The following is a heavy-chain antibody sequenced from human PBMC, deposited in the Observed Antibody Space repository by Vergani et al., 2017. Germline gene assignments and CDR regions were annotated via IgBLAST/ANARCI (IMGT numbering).Heavy chain of an antibody. J-gene: IGHJ4*02. V-gene: IGHV4-38-2*01. D-gene: IGHD3-16*01. CDR1: GNSIRNGYY. CDR3: ASNPRLGGDVVDS. Sequence: QVQLQESGPGLVEPSETLSLTCAVSGNSIRNGYYWGWIRQPPGKGLEWIGSIYYSGSTHYNPALKSRVTISVDKSKSLFSLKLTSVTAADTTVYFCASNPRLGGDVVDSWGQGTLVTVS. CDR2: IYYSGST.